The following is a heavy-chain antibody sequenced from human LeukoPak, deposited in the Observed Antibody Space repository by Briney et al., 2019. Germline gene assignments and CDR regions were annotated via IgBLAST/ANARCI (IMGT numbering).Heavy chain of an antibody. CDR2: IDSISRDM. D-gene: IGHD5-12*01. Sequence: GGSLRLSCSATGIIFSSSTLNWVRRAPGKGLHWVANIDSISRDMDYADEVRGRFTISRDNAKNSLHLQMNSLRAEDTAVYYCARDWLRLGYWGQGTLVTVSS. J-gene: IGHJ4*02. V-gene: IGHV3-21*01. CDR1: GIIFSSST. CDR3: ARDWLRLGY.